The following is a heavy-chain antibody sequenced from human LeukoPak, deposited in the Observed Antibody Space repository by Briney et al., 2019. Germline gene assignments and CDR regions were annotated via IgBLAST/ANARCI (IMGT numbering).Heavy chain of an antibody. V-gene: IGHV4-31*03. CDR2: IYYSGST. J-gene: IGHJ5*02. Sequence: PSETLSLTCTVSGGSISSSSYYWGWIRQPPGKGLEWIGYIYYSGSTYYNPSLKSRVTISVDTSKNQFSLKLSSVTAADTAVYYCARGYTSIAARAGSGWFDPWGQGTLVTVSS. CDR1: GGSISSSSYY. CDR3: ARGYTSIAARAGSGWFDP. D-gene: IGHD6-6*01.